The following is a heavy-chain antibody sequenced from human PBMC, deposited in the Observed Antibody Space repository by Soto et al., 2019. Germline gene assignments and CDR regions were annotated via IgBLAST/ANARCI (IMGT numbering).Heavy chain of an antibody. D-gene: IGHD6-6*01. Sequence: QVQLQQWGAGLLKPSETLSLTCAVYGGSFSGYYWSWIRQPPGKGLEWIGEINDSGSTNYNPSLKSRVTVSLDTSKNQFSLKLNSVTAADTAVYYCARGRRTRGSSNNFDYWGQGTLVTVSS. V-gene: IGHV4-34*01. CDR3: ARGRRTRGSSNNFDY. J-gene: IGHJ4*02. CDR1: GGSFSGYY. CDR2: INDSGST.